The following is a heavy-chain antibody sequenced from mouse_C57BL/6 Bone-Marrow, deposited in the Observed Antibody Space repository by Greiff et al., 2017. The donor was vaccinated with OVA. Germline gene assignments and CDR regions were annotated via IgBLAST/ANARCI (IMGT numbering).Heavy chain of an antibody. CDR3: VRHDGYLWYFDV. J-gene: IGHJ1*03. Sequence: EVHLVESGGGLVQPKGSLKLSCAASGFSFNTYAMNWVRQAPGKGLEWVARIRSKSNNYATYYADSVKDRFTISRDDSESMLYLQMNNLKTEDTAMDYCVRHDGYLWYFDVWGTGTTVTVSS. V-gene: IGHV10-1*01. D-gene: IGHD2-3*01. CDR1: GFSFNTYA. CDR2: IRSKSNNYAT.